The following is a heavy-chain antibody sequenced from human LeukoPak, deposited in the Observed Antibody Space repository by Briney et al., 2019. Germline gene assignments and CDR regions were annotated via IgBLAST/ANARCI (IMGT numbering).Heavy chain of an antibody. V-gene: IGHV3-23*01. J-gene: IGHJ4*02. D-gene: IGHD3-10*01. Sequence: GGSLRLSCAASGFTFSSYAMNWVRQAPGKGLKWVSGFRGSGAATFYADSVKGRFTISRGNSKNTLYLQMNRLRAEDTAVYYCARSMVRETFDSWGQGTLVTVSS. CDR1: GFTFSSYA. CDR3: ARSMVRETFDS. CDR2: FRGSGAAT.